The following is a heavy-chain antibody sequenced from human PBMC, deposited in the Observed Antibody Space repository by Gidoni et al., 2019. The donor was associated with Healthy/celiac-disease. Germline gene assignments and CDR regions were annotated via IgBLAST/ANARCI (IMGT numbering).Heavy chain of an antibody. CDR3: AKEITVRGGGFDY. V-gene: IGHV3-30*18. J-gene: IGHJ4*02. CDR2: ISYDGSNK. CDR1: GFTFSSHG. D-gene: IGHD3-10*01. Sequence: QVQLVESGGGVVQPVRSLRLSCAASGFTFSSHGMHRVRQAPGKGLAWVEVISYDGSNKYYADSVKGRFAISRDNSKNTLYLQMNSLRAEDTAVYYCAKEITVRGGGFDYWGQGTLVTVSS.